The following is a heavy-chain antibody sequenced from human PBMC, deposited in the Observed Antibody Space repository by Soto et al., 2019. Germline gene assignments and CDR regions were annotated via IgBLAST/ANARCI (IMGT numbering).Heavy chain of an antibody. Sequence: GGSLRLSCEASGFTFASHAMSWVRQTPGKGLEWVSAISSSGGGTYYADSVKGRFTISRGNSKNTLYLQMNSLRAEDTAVYYCAKDRYYYGSGAFDYWGQGTLVTVSS. D-gene: IGHD3-10*01. CDR2: ISSSGGGT. J-gene: IGHJ4*02. V-gene: IGHV3-23*01. CDR3: AKDRYYYGSGAFDY. CDR1: GFTFASHA.